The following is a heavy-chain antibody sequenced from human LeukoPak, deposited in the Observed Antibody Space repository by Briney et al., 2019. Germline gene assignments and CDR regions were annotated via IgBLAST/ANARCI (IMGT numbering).Heavy chain of an antibody. D-gene: IGHD1-1*01. J-gene: IGHJ4*02. CDR1: GGSISGYY. Sequence: SETLSLTCTVSGGSISGYYWSWIRQPPGKGLEWIGYIYYSGSTNYNPSLKSRVTISVDTSKNQFSLKLSSVTAADTAVYYCARHRSPHNYAFDYWGQGTLVTVSS. CDR2: IYYSGST. V-gene: IGHV4-59*08. CDR3: ARHRSPHNYAFDY.